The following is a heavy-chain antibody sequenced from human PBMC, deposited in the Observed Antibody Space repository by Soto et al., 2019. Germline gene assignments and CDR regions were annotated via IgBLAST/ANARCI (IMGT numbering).Heavy chain of an antibody. CDR3: ARDYKYKYGDDRGILGC. J-gene: IGHJ4*02. D-gene: IGHD5-18*01. CDR1: GFTFSSYG. V-gene: IGHV3-33*01. CDR2: IYYDGSNK. Sequence: QEQLVESGGGVVQPGTSLGLSCAASGFTFSSYGMHWVRQAPGKGLEWVTGIYYDGSNKFYADSVKGRFTISRDNSKNTVYLQMNSLRTEDTAVYYWARDYKYKYGDDRGILGCWGQGTLVTVSS.